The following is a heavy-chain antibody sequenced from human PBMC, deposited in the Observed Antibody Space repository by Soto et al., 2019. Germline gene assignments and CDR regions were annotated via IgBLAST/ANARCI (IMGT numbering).Heavy chain of an antibody. Sequence: QVQLVQSGAEVKKPGASVKVSCKASGYTFTGYYMHWVRQAPGQGLEWMGWINPNSGGTNYAQKFQGRVTMTRDMSISTAYMELSRLRSDDTAVYYCATDPSFRYASDGFDPWGQGTLVTVSS. D-gene: IGHD3-16*01. CDR3: ATDPSFRYASDGFDP. V-gene: IGHV1-2*02. CDR1: GYTFTGYY. CDR2: INPNSGGT. J-gene: IGHJ5*02.